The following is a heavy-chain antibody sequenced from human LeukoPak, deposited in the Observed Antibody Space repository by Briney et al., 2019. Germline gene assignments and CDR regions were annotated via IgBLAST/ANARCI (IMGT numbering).Heavy chain of an antibody. V-gene: IGHV3-74*01. Sequence: GGSLRLSCAASGFTLANYWVHWVRQAPGKGLVWVSRIDIDGTTTHYTDSVKGRFTISRDDDENTVYLHMNNLRVEDTAVYYCTIREVAGDFDIWGQGTLVTVSS. J-gene: IGHJ4*02. CDR1: GFTLANYW. CDR3: TIREVAGDFDI. CDR2: IDIDGTTT. D-gene: IGHD6-19*01.